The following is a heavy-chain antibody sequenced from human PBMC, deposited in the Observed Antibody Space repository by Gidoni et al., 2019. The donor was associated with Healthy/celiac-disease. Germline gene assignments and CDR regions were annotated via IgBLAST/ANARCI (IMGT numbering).Heavy chain of an antibody. J-gene: IGHJ5*02. D-gene: IGHD4-4*01. CDR1: GGSVSSGSYY. CDR2: IYYSGST. CDR3: ARGAQATTVTHNWFDP. V-gene: IGHV4-61*01. Sequence: QVQLQESGPGLVKPSETLSLPCTVSGGSVSSGSYYWSWIRQPPGKGLEWIGYIYYSGSTNYNPSLKSRVTISVDTSKNQFSLKLSSVTAADTAVYYCARGAQATTVTHNWFDPWGQGTLVTVSS.